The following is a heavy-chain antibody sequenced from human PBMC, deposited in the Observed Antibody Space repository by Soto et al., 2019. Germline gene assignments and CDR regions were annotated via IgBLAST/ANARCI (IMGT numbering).Heavy chain of an antibody. J-gene: IGHJ6*02. Sequence: GASVKVSCKASGGTFSSYAISWVRQAPGQGLEWMGGIIPIFGTANYAQKFQGRVTITADKSTSTAYMELSSLRSEDTAVYYCASRSLSIVGAPYYYYYGMDVWGQGTTVTVSS. CDR2: IIPIFGTA. CDR1: GGTFSSYA. V-gene: IGHV1-69*06. CDR3: ASRSLSIVGAPYYYYYGMDV. D-gene: IGHD1-26*01.